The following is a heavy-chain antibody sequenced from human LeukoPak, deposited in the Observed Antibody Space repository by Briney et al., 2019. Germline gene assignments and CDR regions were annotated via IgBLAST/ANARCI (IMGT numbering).Heavy chain of an antibody. CDR3: GTAVFSGAAAGWPIGY. V-gene: IGHV3-21*01. Sequence: PGGSLRLSYAASGFTFSSYTMNWVRQAPGKGLEWVSSISSSSSYIYNADSLKGRFTISRDNAKNSLYLQMNSLRAEDTAVYYCGTAVFSGAAAGWPIGYWGQGTLVTVSS. D-gene: IGHD6-13*01. CDR2: ISSSSSYI. J-gene: IGHJ4*02. CDR1: GFTFSSYT.